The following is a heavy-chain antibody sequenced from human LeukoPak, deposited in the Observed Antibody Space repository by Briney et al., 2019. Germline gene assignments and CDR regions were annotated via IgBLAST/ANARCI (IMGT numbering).Heavy chain of an antibody. CDR1: GFTFSSYA. V-gene: IGHV3-23*01. J-gene: IGHJ4*02. Sequence: GGSLRLSCAASGFTFSSYAMSWVRQAPGKGLEWVSAISGVCGTTYYADSVKGRFTISRDNSKNTLYLQMNSLRAEDTAIYYCAKLHCSSTNCYEWIQLWSYYFDYWGQGILVTVSS. D-gene: IGHD2-2*01. CDR3: AKLHCSSTNCYEWIQLWSYYFDY. CDR2: ISGVCGTT.